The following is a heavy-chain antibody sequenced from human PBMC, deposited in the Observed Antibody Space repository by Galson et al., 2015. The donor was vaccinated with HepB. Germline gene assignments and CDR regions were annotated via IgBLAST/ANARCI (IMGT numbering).Heavy chain of an antibody. Sequence: SLRLSCAASGFNFSSYGMHWVRQAPGKGLEWVAVISYDGSNKYYADSVKGRFTISRDNSKNTLYLQMNSLRAEDTAVYYCADIAMVNSAFDIWGQGTMVTVSS. V-gene: IGHV3-30*03. CDR1: GFNFSSYG. J-gene: IGHJ3*02. CDR3: ADIAMVNSAFDI. D-gene: IGHD5-18*01. CDR2: ISYDGSNK.